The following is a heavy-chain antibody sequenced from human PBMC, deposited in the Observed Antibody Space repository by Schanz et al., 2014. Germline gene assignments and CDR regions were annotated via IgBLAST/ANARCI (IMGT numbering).Heavy chain of an antibody. CDR3: ARGIGGYGANNYFDY. V-gene: IGHV1-18*01. Sequence: QIQLVQSGPEVKKPGATVKVSCKASGYIFINSGISWVRQAPGQGLEWMGWISAYNGNTKYPQKLQVRVTMTTDTSTSTAYMELRSLRSDDTAVYYCARGIGGYGANNYFDYWGQGTLVTVSS. D-gene: IGHD5-12*01. CDR2: ISAYNGNT. CDR1: GYIFINSG. J-gene: IGHJ4*02.